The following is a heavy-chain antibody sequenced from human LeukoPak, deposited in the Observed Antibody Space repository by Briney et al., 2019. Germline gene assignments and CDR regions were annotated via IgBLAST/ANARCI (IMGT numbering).Heavy chain of an antibody. CDR2: IYTAGNT. J-gene: IGHJ1*01. CDR1: AFTVSSNC. V-gene: IGHV3-66*02. CDR3: ARVAVEGREFFQR. Sequence: GGSLRLSCTASAFTVSSNCMSWVRQAPGKGLEWVSLIYTAGNTYYADSVKGRFTISRDISKNTLYLQMSSLRTDDTAMYYCARVAVEGREFFQRWGQGTLVTVPS. D-gene: IGHD6-19*01.